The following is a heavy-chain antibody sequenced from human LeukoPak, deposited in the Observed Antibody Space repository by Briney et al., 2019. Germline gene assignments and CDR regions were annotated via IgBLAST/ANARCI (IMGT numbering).Heavy chain of an antibody. Sequence: SETLSLTCTVSGGSISSYYWSWIRQPPGKGLEWIGYIYYSGSTNYNPSLKSRVTISVDTSKNQFSLRLSSVTAADAAVYYCTRDRKYCDDSGGYSPSYCYGMDVWGQGTTVTVSS. CDR1: GGSISSYY. V-gene: IGHV4-59*01. J-gene: IGHJ6*02. CDR2: IYYSGST. CDR3: TRDRKYCDDSGGYSPSYCYGMDV. D-gene: IGHD3-22*01.